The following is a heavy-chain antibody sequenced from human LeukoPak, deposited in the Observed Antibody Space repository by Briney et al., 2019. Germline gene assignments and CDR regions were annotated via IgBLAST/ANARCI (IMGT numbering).Heavy chain of an antibody. CDR2: ISSSGSTI. J-gene: IGHJ4*02. Sequence: PGGSLTLSCAASGFTFSSYAMNWVRQAPGKGLEWVSYISSSGSTIYYADSVKGRFTISRDNAKNSLYLQMNSLGAEDTAVYYCARQRELLFSVRYFDYWGQGTLVTVSS. CDR1: GFTFSSYA. V-gene: IGHV3-48*03. CDR3: ARQRELLFSVRYFDY. D-gene: IGHD1-26*01.